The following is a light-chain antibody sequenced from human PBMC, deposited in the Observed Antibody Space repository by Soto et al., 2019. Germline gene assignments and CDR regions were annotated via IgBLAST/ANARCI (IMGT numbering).Light chain of an antibody. V-gene: IGKV3-15*01. CDR1: QGVTTN. J-gene: IGKJ5*01. Sequence: EILMTQSPAILSVSPGERATLSCRAGQGVTTNFAWYQQKYGQSPRLLIYDVSIRATGVPARFSGTGSETDLTLTISGLQSEDSEIYFCQQYNNWPFSFGQGTRLEIK. CDR2: DVS. CDR3: QQYNNWPFS.